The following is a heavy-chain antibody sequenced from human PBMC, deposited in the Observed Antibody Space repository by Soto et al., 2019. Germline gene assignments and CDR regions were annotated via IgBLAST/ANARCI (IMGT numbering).Heavy chain of an antibody. CDR2: ISAYNGNT. CDR1: GYTFTSYG. Sequence: QVQLVQSGAEVKKPGASVKVSYKASGYTFTSYGISWVRQAPGQGLEWMGWISAYNGNTNYAQKLQGRVTMTTDTSTSTAYMELRSLRSDDTAVYYCARATYYYDSSGYYYIDYFDYWGQGTLVTVSS. V-gene: IGHV1-18*01. D-gene: IGHD3-22*01. CDR3: ARATYYYDSSGYYYIDYFDY. J-gene: IGHJ4*02.